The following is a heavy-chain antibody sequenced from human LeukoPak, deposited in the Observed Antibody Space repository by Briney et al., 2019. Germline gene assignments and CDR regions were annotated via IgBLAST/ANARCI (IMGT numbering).Heavy chain of an antibody. CDR2: KNPNSGNT. CDR1: GYTFTSYD. D-gene: IGHD1-14*01. Sequence: GASVRVSFNASGYTFTSYDINRVRTATVQGLEWMGWKNPNSGNTGYAQKFQGRVHMTRNTSKSTAYMELSSLRSEDTAVYYCARGLGNRFGYWGQGTLVTVSS. CDR3: ARGLGNRFGY. J-gene: IGHJ4*02. V-gene: IGHV1-8*01.